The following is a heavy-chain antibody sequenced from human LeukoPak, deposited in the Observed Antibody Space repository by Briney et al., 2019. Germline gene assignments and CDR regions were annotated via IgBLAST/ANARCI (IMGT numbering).Heavy chain of an antibody. D-gene: IGHD4-17*01. CDR3: ARDWFDGDYDRFDY. V-gene: IGHV3-7*03. CDR2: INQDGSQK. CDR1: GFTFSSYW. J-gene: IGHJ4*02. Sequence: PGGSLRLSCAVSGFTFSSYWMSWFRQAPGKGLEWVANINQDGSQKFSVDSVKGRFTISRDNAKNSLSLQMNSLRGEDTAVYYCARDWFDGDYDRFDYWGQGALVTVCS.